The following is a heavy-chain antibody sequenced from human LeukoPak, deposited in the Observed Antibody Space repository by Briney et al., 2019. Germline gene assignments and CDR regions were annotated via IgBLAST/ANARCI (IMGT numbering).Heavy chain of an antibody. CDR2: ISGSGGST. CDR3: AKGTTIFGVVTYDY. D-gene: IGHD3-3*01. Sequence: GGSLRLFCAASGFTFSSYAMSWVRQAPGKGLEWVSAISGSGGSTYYADSVKGRFTISRDNSKNTLYLQMNSLRAEDTAVYYCAKGTTIFGVVTYDYWGQGTLVTVSS. CDR1: GFTFSSYA. J-gene: IGHJ4*02. V-gene: IGHV3-23*01.